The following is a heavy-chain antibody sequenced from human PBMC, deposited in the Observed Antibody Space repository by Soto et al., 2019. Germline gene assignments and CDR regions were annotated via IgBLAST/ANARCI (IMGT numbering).Heavy chain of an antibody. D-gene: IGHD3-16*02. CDR2: IIPIFGTA. CDR3: ARVVGGMITCGGVIVRSWFDP. CDR1: GGTFSSYA. V-gene: IGHV1-69*01. Sequence: QVQLVQSGAEVKKPGSSVKVSCKASGGTFSSYAISWVRQAPGQGLEWMGGIIPIFGTANYAQKFQGRVTTTAEESTSRADMELSGLRLEDTAVYYCARVVGGMITCGGVIVRSWFDPWGQGTLVTVSS. J-gene: IGHJ5*02.